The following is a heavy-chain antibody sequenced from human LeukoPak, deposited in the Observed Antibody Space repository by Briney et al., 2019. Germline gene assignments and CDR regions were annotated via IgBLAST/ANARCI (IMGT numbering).Heavy chain of an antibody. J-gene: IGHJ4*02. CDR2: ISSSGSII. V-gene: IGHV3-48*04. Sequence: GGPLSLSCAASGFTFRDFGMYWLRQAPGKGLEGVSYISSSGSIIYYADSVKGRFTISRDNAKRSLFLQMNSLRVEDTAVYYCARTMWGFDYWGQGTLVTVSS. D-gene: IGHD7-27*01. CDR1: GFTFRDFG. CDR3: ARTMWGFDY.